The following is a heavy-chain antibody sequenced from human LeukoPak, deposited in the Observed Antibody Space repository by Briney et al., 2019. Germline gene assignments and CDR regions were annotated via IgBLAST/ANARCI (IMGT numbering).Heavy chain of an antibody. V-gene: IGHV1-69*13. J-gene: IGHJ4*02. D-gene: IGHD3-9*01. Sequence: SVKVSCKASGGTFSSYAISWVRQAPGQGLEWMGGIIPIFGTANYAQKFQGRVTITADESTSTAYMELSSLRSEDTAVYYCARNSVLRYFDWLFFFDYWGQGTLVTVPS. CDR1: GGTFSSYA. CDR2: IIPIFGTA. CDR3: ARNSVLRYFDWLFFFDY.